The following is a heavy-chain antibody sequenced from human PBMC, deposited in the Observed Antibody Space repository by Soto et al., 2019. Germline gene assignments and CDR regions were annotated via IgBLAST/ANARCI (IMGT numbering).Heavy chain of an antibody. CDR3: AHRQRAVYFDY. V-gene: IGHV2-5*02. CDR2: IYWDDDK. J-gene: IGHJ4*02. CDR1: GFSLSTSGVG. Sequence: QITLKESGPTLVKPTQTLTLTCTFSGFSLSTSGVGVGWIRKPPGKALEWIALIYWDDDKRYSPSLKSRLTITEDTSKNQVVLTMTNMDPVDTATYYCAHRQRAVYFDYWGQGTLVTVSS.